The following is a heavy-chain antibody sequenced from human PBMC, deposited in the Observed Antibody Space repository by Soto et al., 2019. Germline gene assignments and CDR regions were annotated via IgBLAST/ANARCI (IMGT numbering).Heavy chain of an antibody. J-gene: IGHJ6*03. V-gene: IGHV4-39*01. D-gene: IGHD3-16*01. CDR2: IYYSGST. CDR1: GGSISSSSYY. CDR3: YGLRSSAYYYYFMDV. Sequence: KPSETLSLTCTVSGGSISSSSYYWGWIRQPPGKGLEWIGSIYYSGSTYYNPSLKSRVTISVDTSKNQFSLKLSSVTAADTAVYYSYGLRSSAYYYYFMDVWGKGTTVTVSS.